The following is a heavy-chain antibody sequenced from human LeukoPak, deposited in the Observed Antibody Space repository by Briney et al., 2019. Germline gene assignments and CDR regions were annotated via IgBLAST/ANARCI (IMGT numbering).Heavy chain of an antibody. CDR2: ISGFNGNT. D-gene: IGHD2-2*01. CDR3: ARIGLAIVPSPNNYYYYGMDV. J-gene: IGHJ6*02. Sequence: ASVKVSCKASGGTFSSYAISWVRQAPGQGLEWMGWISGFNGNTKYALNLQGRGTMTTDTSTSTAYMELRSLSSDDTAVYYCARIGLAIVPSPNNYYYYGMDVWGQGTTVTVSS. CDR1: GGTFSSYA. V-gene: IGHV1-18*01.